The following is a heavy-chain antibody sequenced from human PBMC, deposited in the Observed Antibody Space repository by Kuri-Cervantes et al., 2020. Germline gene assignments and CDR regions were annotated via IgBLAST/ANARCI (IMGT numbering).Heavy chain of an antibody. Sequence: SETLSLTCTVSGGSISSYYWSWIWQPPGKGLEWIGYIYYSGSTNYNPSLKSRVTISVDTSKNQFSLKLSSVTAADTAVYYCARDVRWGEGYNWFDPWGQGTLVTVSS. J-gene: IGHJ5*02. D-gene: IGHD3-10*01. CDR2: IYYSGST. CDR3: ARDVRWGEGYNWFDP. V-gene: IGHV4-59*13. CDR1: GGSISSYY.